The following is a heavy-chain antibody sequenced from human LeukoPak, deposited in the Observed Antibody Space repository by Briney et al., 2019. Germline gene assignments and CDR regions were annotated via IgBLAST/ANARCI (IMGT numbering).Heavy chain of an antibody. CDR2: INVGKGNT. Sequence: ASVKVSCKASGYTFTNYDMHWVRQAPGQRLEWMGWINVGKGNTKYSEKFRGRVTMTRDTSASTVYMELSSLRSEDTAIYYCAGDKAGPDYWGQGTLVTVSS. CDR3: AGDKAGPDY. J-gene: IGHJ4*02. CDR1: GYTFTNYD. D-gene: IGHD6-19*01. V-gene: IGHV1-3*01.